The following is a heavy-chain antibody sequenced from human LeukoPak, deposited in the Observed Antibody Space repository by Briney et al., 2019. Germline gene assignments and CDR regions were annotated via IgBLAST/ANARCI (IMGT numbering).Heavy chain of an antibody. CDR1: GFTFSSYA. D-gene: IGHD3-3*01. V-gene: IGHV3-23*01. CDR2: ISGSGGST. J-gene: IGHJ4*02. Sequence: GGSLRLSCAASGFTFSSYAMSWVRQAPGKGLEWVSAISGSGGSTYYADSVKGRFTISRDNSKNTLYLQMNSLRAEDTAVYYCANTQGGFFWSGSRANGHFDYWGQGTLVTVSS. CDR3: ANTQGGFFWSGSRANGHFDY.